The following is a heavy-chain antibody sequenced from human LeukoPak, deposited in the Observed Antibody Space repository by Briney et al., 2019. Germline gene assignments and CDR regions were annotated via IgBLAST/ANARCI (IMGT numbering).Heavy chain of an antibody. CDR1: GYTFPSYG. V-gene: IGHV1-18*01. J-gene: IGHJ4*02. CDR3: ARLYSYGYGAKYYFDY. D-gene: IGHD5-18*01. CDR2: INPYNGNT. Sequence: ASVKVSCKASGYTFPSYGISWVRQAPGQGLEWMGWINPYNGNTDYAQKLQGRVTMTTDTSTSTAYMELRSLRSDDTAVYYCARLYSYGYGAKYYFDYWGQGTLVTVSS.